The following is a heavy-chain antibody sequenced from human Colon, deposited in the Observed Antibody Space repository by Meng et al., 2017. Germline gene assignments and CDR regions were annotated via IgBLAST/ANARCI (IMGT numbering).Heavy chain of an antibody. CDR2: SHGNTV. V-gene: IGHV3-11*01. CDR1: GFTFSDSY. D-gene: IGHD6-19*01. Sequence: QVQLVESGGGLVDAGGSLRLSCAASGFTFSDSYMNWIRQAPGKGLEWVSYSHGNTVYYADSVKGRFTISRDNAKNSLYLQMNSLRAGDTAVYYCARGWLANWGQGTLVTVSS. CDR3: ARGWLAN. J-gene: IGHJ4*02.